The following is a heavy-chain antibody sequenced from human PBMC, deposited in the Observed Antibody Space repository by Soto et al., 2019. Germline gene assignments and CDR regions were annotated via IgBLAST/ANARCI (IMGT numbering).Heavy chain of an antibody. CDR2: MNPNSGNT. Sequence: ASVKVSCKASGYTFTSYDINWVRQATGQGPEWMGWMNPNSGNTGYAQKFQGRVTMTRSTSISTAYMELSRLRSEDTAVYYCARAHREWGFDYWGPGTLVTVSS. CDR3: ARAHREWGFDY. D-gene: IGHD3-3*01. J-gene: IGHJ4*02. V-gene: IGHV1-8*01. CDR1: GYTFTSYD.